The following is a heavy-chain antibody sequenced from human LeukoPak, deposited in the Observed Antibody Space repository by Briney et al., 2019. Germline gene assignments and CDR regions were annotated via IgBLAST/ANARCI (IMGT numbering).Heavy chain of an antibody. CDR1: GGSFSGYY. V-gene: IGHV4-34*01. J-gene: IGHJ4*02. D-gene: IGHD3-9*01. CDR3: ARGSPLYNFDWSPPFDY. CDR2: INHSGST. Sequence: PSETLSLTCAVCGGSFSGYYWSWIRQPPGKGLEWIGEINHSGSTNYNPSLKSRVTISVDTSKNQFSLKLSSVTAADTAVYYCARGSPLYNFDWSPPFDYWGQGTLVTVSS.